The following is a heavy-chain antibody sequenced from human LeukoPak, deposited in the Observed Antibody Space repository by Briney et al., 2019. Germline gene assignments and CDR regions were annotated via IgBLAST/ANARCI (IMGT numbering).Heavy chain of an antibody. CDR3: ARSWYDSSGYYYPNDLDY. CDR2: ISSSGNTI. V-gene: IGHV3-48*03. J-gene: IGHJ4*02. D-gene: IGHD3-22*01. Sequence: GGSLRLSCAASEFTFTSYELNWVRQAPGKGLEWVSYISSSGNTISYADSVKGRFTISRDNSKNTLYLQMNSLRAEDTAVYYCARSWYDSSGYYYPNDLDYWGQGTLVTVSS. CDR1: EFTFTSYE.